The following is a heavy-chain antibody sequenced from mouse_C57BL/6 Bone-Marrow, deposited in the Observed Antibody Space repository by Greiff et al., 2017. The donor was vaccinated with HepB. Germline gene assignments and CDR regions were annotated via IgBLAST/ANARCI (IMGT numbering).Heavy chain of an antibody. CDR1: GYTFTSYW. Sequence: QVQLQQPGAELVRPGTSVKLSCKASGYTFTSYWMHWVKQRPGQGLEWIGVIDPSDSYTNYNQKFKGKATLTVDTSSSTAYMQLSSLTSEDSAVYYCARQVGGGYWGQGTTLTVSS. CDR2: IDPSDSYT. V-gene: IGHV1-59*01. CDR3: ARQVGGGY. J-gene: IGHJ2*01. D-gene: IGHD1-1*02.